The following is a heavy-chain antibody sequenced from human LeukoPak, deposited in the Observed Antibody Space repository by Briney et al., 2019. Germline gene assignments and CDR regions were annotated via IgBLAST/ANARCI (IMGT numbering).Heavy chain of an antibody. CDR1: GFPYKSYA. D-gene: IGHD3-22*01. J-gene: IGHJ1*01. CDR2: ISGRGGST. V-gene: IGHV3-23*01. Sequence: GGSLRLPCAASGFPYKSYAMSWVRQAPGEGLEWVSAISGRGGSTYFADSVKSRFTISRDKSKNTLYLQMNSLSADETAVYYCPKEGSPYFYDSSGYYVGHLQHWGEGGLLTLSS. CDR3: PKEGSPYFYDSSGYYVGHLQH.